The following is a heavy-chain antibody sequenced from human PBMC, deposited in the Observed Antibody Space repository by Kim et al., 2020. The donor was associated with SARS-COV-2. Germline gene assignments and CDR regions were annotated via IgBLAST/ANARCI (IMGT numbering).Heavy chain of an antibody. CDR3: ARVSLPTYYMDV. V-gene: IGHV3-11*01. CDR1: GFTFSDYY. Sequence: GGSLRLSCAASGFTFSDYYMSWIRQAPGKGLEWVSYISSSGITIYYADSVKGRFTISRDNAKNSLYLQMNSLRAEDTAVYYCARVSLPTYYMDVWGKGTTVTVSS. CDR2: ISSSGITI. J-gene: IGHJ6*03.